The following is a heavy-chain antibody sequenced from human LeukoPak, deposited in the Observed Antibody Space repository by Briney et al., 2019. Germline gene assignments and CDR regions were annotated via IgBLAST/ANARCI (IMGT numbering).Heavy chain of an antibody. J-gene: IGHJ6*02. CDR3: ARTYCSGGSCYYGMDV. V-gene: IGHV3-21*01. Sequence: GSLRLSCAASGFTFSSYSMNWVRQAPGKGLEWVSSISSSSSSYIYYADSVKGRFTISRDNAKNSLYLQMNSLRAEDTAVYYSARTYCSGGSCYYGMDVWGQGTTVTVSS. CDR2: ISSSSSSYI. D-gene: IGHD2-15*01. CDR1: GFTFSSYS.